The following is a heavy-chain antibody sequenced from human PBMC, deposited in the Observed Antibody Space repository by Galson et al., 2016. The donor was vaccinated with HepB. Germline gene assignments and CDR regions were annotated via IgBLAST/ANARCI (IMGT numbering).Heavy chain of an antibody. CDR1: GGSISNDNW. V-gene: IGHV4-4*01. J-gene: IGHJ4*01. D-gene: IGHD6-19*01. CDR2: IYRSGST. Sequence: ETLSLTCTVSGGSISNDNWWSWVRQSPGKGLERIGEIYRSGSTHYNPSLKSRATISVDKSNNRFSLRLNSVSAADTAIYFCASNGWYCLDYWGHGTLVTVSS. CDR3: ASNGWYCLDY.